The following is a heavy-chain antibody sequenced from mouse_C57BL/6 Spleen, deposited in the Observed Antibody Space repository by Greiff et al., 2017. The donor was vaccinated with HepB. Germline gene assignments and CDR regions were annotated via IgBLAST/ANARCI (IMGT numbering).Heavy chain of an antibody. D-gene: IGHD2-3*01. V-gene: IGHV1-15*01. CDR3: TRVPDGYYSYYFDY. CDR2: IDPETGGT. CDR1: GYTCTDYS. Sequence: QVHLPPSFSSLVLPVSSVPLACNASGYTCTDYSLHWVKHTPVHGLEWIGAIDPETGGTAYNQKFKGKAILTADKSSSTAYMELRSLTSEDSAVYYCTRVPDGYYSYYFDYWGQGTTLTVSS. J-gene: IGHJ2*01.